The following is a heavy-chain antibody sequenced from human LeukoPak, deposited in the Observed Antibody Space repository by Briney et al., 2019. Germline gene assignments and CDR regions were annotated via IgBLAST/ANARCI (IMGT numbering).Heavy chain of an antibody. Sequence: PGRSLRLSCAASGFTFSSYAMHWVRQAPGKGLEWVAVISYDGSNKYYADSVKGRFTISRDNSKNTLYLQMNSLRAEDTAVYYCASIIGSSSYFDYWGQGTLVTVSS. V-gene: IGHV3-30-3*01. CDR1: GFTFSSYA. CDR3: ASIIGSSSYFDY. D-gene: IGHD6-6*01. CDR2: ISYDGSNK. J-gene: IGHJ4*02.